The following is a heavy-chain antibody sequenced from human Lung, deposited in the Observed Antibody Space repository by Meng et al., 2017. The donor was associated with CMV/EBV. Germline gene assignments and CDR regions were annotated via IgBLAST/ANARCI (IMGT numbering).Heavy chain of an antibody. Sequence: SGPTLVKPTQTLTLTCTFSGFSLSTSRMRVSWIRQPPGKALEWVARIDRDDDKFYRTSLKTRLTISKDTSKNQVVLTMTNMDPVDTATYYWARMGYGYNYFDYWGQGTMVTVSS. D-gene: IGHD5-24*01. CDR1: GFSLSTSRMR. CDR2: IDRDDDK. CDR3: ARMGYGYNYFDY. V-gene: IGHV2-70D*14. J-gene: IGHJ4*02.